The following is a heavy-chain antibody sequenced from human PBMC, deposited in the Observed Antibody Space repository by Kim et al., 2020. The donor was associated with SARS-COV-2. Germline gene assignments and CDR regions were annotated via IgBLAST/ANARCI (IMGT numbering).Heavy chain of an antibody. CDR2: INPNSGGT. CDR3: ARESISSGYYSYYFDY. V-gene: IGHV1-2*04. J-gene: IGHJ4*02. Sequence: ASVKVSCKAAGYTFTGYYMHWVRQAPGQGLEWMGWINPNSGGTNYAQKFQGWVTMTRDTSISTAYMELSRLRSDDTAVYYCARESISSGYYSYYFDYWGQGTLVTVSS. D-gene: IGHD1-26*01. CDR1: GYTFTGYY.